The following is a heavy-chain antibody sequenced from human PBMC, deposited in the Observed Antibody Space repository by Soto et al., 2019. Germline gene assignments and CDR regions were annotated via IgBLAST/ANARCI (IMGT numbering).Heavy chain of an antibody. Sequence: AGGSLRLSCAASGFTFSSYSMNWVRQAPGKGLEWVSSISSSSSYIYYADSVKGRFTISRDNAKNSLYLQMNSLGAEDTAVYYCARDPPPGYDHDYWGQGTLVTVSS. D-gene: IGHD5-12*01. CDR1: GFTFSSYS. V-gene: IGHV3-21*01. J-gene: IGHJ4*02. CDR3: ARDPPPGYDHDY. CDR2: ISSSSSYI.